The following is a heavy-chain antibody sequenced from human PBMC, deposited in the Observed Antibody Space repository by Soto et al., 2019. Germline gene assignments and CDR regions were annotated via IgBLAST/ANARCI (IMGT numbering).Heavy chain of an antibody. CDR2: IIPIFGTA. V-gene: IGHV1-69*13. D-gene: IGHD3-16*01. CDR1: GGTFSSYA. CDR3: ARVGGRHRNRASDI. J-gene: IGHJ3*02. Sequence: SVKVSCKASGGTFSSYAISWVRQAPGQGLEWMGGIIPIFGTANYAQKFQGRVTITADESTSTAYMELSSLRSEDTAVYYCARVGGRHRNRASDIWGQGKMVTVSS.